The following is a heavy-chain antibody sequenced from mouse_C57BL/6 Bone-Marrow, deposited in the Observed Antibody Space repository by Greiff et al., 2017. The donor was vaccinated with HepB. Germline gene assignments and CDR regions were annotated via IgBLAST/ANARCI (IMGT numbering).Heavy chain of an antibody. CDR1: GYTFTSYW. J-gene: IGHJ4*01. CDR2: IDPSDSYT. CDR3: ARPYLTYYYAMDY. D-gene: IGHD5-5*01. Sequence: QVQLQQPGAELVRPGTSVKLSCKASGYTFTSYWMHWVKQRPGQGLEWIRVIDPSDSYTNYNQKFKGKATLTVDTSSSTAYMQLSSLTSEDSAVYYCARPYLTYYYAMDYWGQGTSVTVSS. V-gene: IGHV1-59*01.